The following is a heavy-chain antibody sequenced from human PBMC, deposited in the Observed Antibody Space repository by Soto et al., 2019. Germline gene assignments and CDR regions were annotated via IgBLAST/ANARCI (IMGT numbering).Heavy chain of an antibody. Sequence: GGSLRLSCAASGFTFNSYWMSWVRQAPGKGLEWVANIKQDASERSYVDSVKGRFTISRDNAKNSLYLQMDSLRAEDTAMYYCARCGSFPYYFDYWGRGALVTVSS. CDR3: ARCGSFPYYFDY. D-gene: IGHD1-26*01. CDR1: GFTFNSYW. V-gene: IGHV3-7*01. CDR2: IKQDASER. J-gene: IGHJ4*02.